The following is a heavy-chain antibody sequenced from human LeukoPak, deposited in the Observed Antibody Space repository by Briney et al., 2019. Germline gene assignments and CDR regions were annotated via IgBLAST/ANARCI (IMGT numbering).Heavy chain of an antibody. D-gene: IGHD1-26*01. Sequence: ASVKVSCKASGYTFTSYDINWVRQATGQGLEWMGWMNPNSGNTGYAQKFQGRVTMTRDTSISTAYMDLRRLRSDDTAVYYCARVDSETYTSIDYWGQGTLVSVSS. J-gene: IGHJ4*02. CDR1: GYTFTSYD. CDR2: MNPNSGNT. V-gene: IGHV1-8*02. CDR3: ARVDSETYTSIDY.